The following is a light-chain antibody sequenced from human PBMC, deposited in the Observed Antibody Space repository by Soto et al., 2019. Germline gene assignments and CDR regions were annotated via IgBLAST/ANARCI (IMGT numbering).Light chain of an antibody. Sequence: DIQMTQSLSSLPASVGDRVTITCRASQSIDRWLAWYQQRPGKAPKILIYHTSSLETGVPSRFSGSGSGTEFTLTMRSLHPEVFATYSRPADQGYPITVGPVTRRAIK. J-gene: IGKJ5*01. CDR3: PADQGYPIT. CDR1: QSIDRW. CDR2: HTS. V-gene: IGKV1-5*01.